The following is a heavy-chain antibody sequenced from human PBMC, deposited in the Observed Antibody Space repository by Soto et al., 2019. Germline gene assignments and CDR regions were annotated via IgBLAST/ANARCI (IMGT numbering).Heavy chain of an antibody. D-gene: IGHD6-13*01. Sequence: QVQLVESGGGVVQPGRSLRLSCAASGFTFSSYGMHWVRQAPGKGLEWVAVISYDGSNKYYADSVKGRFTISRDNSKNTLYLQMNSLRAEDTAVYYCAKQQHLGKRALDYWGQGTLVTVSS. CDR1: GFTFSSYG. CDR2: ISYDGSNK. J-gene: IGHJ4*02. CDR3: AKQQHLGKRALDY. V-gene: IGHV3-30*18.